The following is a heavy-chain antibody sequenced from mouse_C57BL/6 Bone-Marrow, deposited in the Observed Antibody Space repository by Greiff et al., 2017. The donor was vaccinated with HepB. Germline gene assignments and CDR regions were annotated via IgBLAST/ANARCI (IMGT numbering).Heavy chain of an antibody. CDR2: INPSSGYT. J-gene: IGHJ2*01. V-gene: IGHV1-4*01. CDR3: AFYDYDYFDY. Sequence: QVQLQQSGAELARPGASVKMSCKASGYIFTSYTMHWVKQRPGQGLEWIGYINPSSGYTKYNQKFKDKATLTADKSSSTAYMQLSSLTSEDSAVYYCAFYDYDYFDYWGQGTPLTVSS. D-gene: IGHD2-4*01. CDR1: GYIFTSYT.